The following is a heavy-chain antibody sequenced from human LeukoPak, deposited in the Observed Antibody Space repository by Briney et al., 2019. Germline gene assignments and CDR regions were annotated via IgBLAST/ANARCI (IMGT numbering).Heavy chain of an antibody. CDR1: GGTFSSYA. J-gene: IGHJ5*02. V-gene: IGHV1-69*04. Sequence: SVKVSCKASGGTFSSYAISWVRRAPGQGLEWMGRIIPILGIANYAQKFQGRVTITADKSTSTAYMELSSLRSEDTAVYYCARGSGWYFDRWGQGTLVTVSS. D-gene: IGHD6-19*01. CDR2: IIPILGIA. CDR3: ARGSGWYFDR.